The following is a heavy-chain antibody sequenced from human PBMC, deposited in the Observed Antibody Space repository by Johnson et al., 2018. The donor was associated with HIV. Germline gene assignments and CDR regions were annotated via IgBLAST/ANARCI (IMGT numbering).Heavy chain of an antibody. CDR1: GFSFSNYG. CDR3: AKVRRAYYEDAFDI. CDR2: IQYDGSKK. Sequence: QVQLVESGGGVVQPGGSLRLSCAASGFSFSNYGMHCVRQAPGKGLEWVTFIQYDGSKKYSADSVKGRFSISRNNSRDTLYLQMNSLRPEDTAVYYCAKVRRAYYEDAFDIWGQGTMVTVSS. V-gene: IGHV3-30*02. D-gene: IGHD3-22*01. J-gene: IGHJ3*02.